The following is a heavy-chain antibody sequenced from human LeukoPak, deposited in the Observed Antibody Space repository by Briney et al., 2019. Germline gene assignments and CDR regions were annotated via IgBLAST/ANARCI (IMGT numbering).Heavy chain of an antibody. CDR2: INWNGGST. J-gene: IGHJ4*02. V-gene: IGHV3-20*04. CDR1: GFTFDDYG. Sequence: GGSLRLSCAASGFTFDDYGMSWVRQAPGKGLEWVSGINWNGGSTGYADSVKGRFTISRDNAKNSLYLQMNSLRAEDTALYYCARGGSITISGVDHEYYFDYWGQGTLVTVSS. D-gene: IGHD3-3*01. CDR3: ARGGSITISGVDHEYYFDY.